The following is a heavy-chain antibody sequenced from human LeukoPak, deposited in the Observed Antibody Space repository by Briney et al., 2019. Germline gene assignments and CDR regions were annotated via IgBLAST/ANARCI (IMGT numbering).Heavy chain of an antibody. CDR1: GGSISSGGYY. V-gene: IGHV4-30-2*01. D-gene: IGHD6-6*01. CDR2: IYHSGST. CDR3: ARDPEYSSSWDFDY. Sequence: SQTLSLTCTVSGGSISSGGYYWSWIRQPPGKGLEWIGYIYHSGSTYYNPSLKSRVTISVDRSKNQFSLKLSSVTAADTAVYYCARDPEYSSSWDFDYWGQGTLATVSS. J-gene: IGHJ4*02.